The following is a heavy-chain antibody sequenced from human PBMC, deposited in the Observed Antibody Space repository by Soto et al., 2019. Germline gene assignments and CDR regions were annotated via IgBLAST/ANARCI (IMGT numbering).Heavy chain of an antibody. D-gene: IGHD6-19*01. CDR2: INPNSGGT. CDR3: ARDPSSGWYPSYYFDY. Sequence: ASVKVSCKASGYTFTGYYMHWVRQAPGQGLEWMGWINPNSGGTNFAQKFQGWVTMTRDTSISTVYMELSRLRSDDTAVYYCARDPSSGWYPSYYFDYWGQGTLVTVSS. V-gene: IGHV1-2*04. CDR1: GYTFTGYY. J-gene: IGHJ4*02.